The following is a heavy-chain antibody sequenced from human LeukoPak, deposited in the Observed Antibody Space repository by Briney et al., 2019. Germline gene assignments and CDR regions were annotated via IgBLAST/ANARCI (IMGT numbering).Heavy chain of an antibody. CDR3: AREGDGSNSGFAY. CDR2: ISSTTVI. CDR1: GFRFSGYN. J-gene: IGHJ4*02. Sequence: GRSLRLSCAVSGFRFSGYNMNWVRQDPGKGLEWIAYISSTTVIYYADSVEGRFTVSRDNAHDSLYLQMSSLTLDDTAVYFCAREGDGSNSGFAYWGQGTLVTVSS. V-gene: IGHV3-69-1*01. D-gene: IGHD4-11*01.